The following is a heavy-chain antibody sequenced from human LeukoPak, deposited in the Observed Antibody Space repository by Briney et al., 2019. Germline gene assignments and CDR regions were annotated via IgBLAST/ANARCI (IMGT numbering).Heavy chain of an antibody. D-gene: IGHD3-9*01. Sequence: SETLSLTCTVSGGPISSGGYYWSWIRQPPGKGLEWIGYIYHSGSTYYNPSLKSRVTISVDRSKNQFSLKLSSVTAADTAVYYCARAPSNYDILTGYYTGHWFDPWGQGTLVTVSS. V-gene: IGHV4-30-2*01. CDR2: IYHSGST. CDR3: ARAPSNYDILTGYYTGHWFDP. CDR1: GGPISSGGYY. J-gene: IGHJ5*02.